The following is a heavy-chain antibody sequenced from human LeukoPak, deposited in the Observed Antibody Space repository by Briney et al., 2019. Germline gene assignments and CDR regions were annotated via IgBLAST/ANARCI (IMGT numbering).Heavy chain of an antibody. CDR3: ARAVTPIVVVPAALAAPFGP. Sequence: GGSLRLSCAASGFTFSSYSMNWVRQAPGKVLEWVSSISSSSSYIYYADSVKGRFTIYRDNAKNSLYLQMNSRRAEDTAVYYCARAVTPIVVVPAALAAPFGPWGQGTLVTGSS. D-gene: IGHD2-2*01. CDR2: ISSSSSYI. J-gene: IGHJ5*02. V-gene: IGHV3-21*01. CDR1: GFTFSSYS.